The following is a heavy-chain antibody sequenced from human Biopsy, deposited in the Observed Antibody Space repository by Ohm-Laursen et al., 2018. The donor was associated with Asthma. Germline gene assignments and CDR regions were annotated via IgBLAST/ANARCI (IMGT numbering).Heavy chain of an antibody. V-gene: IGHV4-39*01. CDR2: IHKNGID. CDR3: ARQKLAAAEGPFDL. Sequence: SETLSLTCVVSNGSISSNFYYWGWIRQPPGKGLEWVGSIHKNGIDYYKSSLKSRLTISVDTSKNQFSLKVTSVTAADTAVYYCARQKLAAAEGPFDLWGQGTMVTVSS. D-gene: IGHD6-13*01. CDR1: NGSISSNFYY. J-gene: IGHJ3*01.